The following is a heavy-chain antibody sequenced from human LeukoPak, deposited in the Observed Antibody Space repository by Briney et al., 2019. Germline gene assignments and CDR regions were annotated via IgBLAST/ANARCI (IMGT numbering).Heavy chain of an antibody. J-gene: IGHJ4*02. CDR1: GGSISSSNR. Sequence: PSGTLSLTCAVSGGSISSSNRWSWVRQPPGKGLEWIGEIYHSGSTNYNPSLKSRVTISVDKSKNQFSLKLSSVTAADTAVYYCARESCTSTSCYRSFDYWGQGTLVTVSS. V-gene: IGHV4-4*02. CDR2: IYHSGST. CDR3: ARESCTSTSCYRSFDY. D-gene: IGHD2-2*01.